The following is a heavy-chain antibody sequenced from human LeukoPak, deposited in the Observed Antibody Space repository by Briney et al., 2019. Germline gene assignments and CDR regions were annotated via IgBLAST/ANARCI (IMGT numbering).Heavy chain of an antibody. CDR2: ISSSGSTI. V-gene: IGHV3-48*03. Sequence: GGSLRLSCAASGFTFSSYEMNWVRQAPGKGLEWVSYISSSGSTIYYADSVKGRFTIYRDNAKNSLYLQMNSLRAEDTAVYYCARTYDSSGYYYGEYFQHWGQGTLVTVSS. CDR3: ARTYDSSGYYYGEYFQH. J-gene: IGHJ1*01. D-gene: IGHD3-22*01. CDR1: GFTFSSYE.